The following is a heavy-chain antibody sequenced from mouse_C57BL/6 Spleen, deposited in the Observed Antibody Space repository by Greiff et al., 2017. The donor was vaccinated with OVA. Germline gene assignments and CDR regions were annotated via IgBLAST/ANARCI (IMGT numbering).Heavy chain of an antibody. CDR3: ARSDYYGSYWYFDV. V-gene: IGHV1-69*01. D-gene: IGHD1-1*01. CDR1: GYTFPSYW. Sequence: QVQLQQPGAELVMPGASVKLSCKASGYTFPSYWMHWVKQRPGQGLEWIGEIDPSDSYTNYNQKFKGKSTLTVDKSSSTAYMQLSSLTSEDSAVYYCARSDYYGSYWYFDVWGTGTTVTVSS. CDR2: IDPSDSYT. J-gene: IGHJ1*03.